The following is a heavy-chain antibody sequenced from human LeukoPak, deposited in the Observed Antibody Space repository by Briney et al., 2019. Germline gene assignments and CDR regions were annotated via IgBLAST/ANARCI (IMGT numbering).Heavy chain of an antibody. J-gene: IGHJ6*02. D-gene: IGHD2-15*01. CDR1: NYTFTSYG. Sequence: GASVKVSCKAFNYTFTSYGISWVRQAPGKGLEWMAWISPYNGKTLYAEKYQGRVTLTTETSTDTAFMELTSLTSDDTAVYYCAKDLSYCSGGTCYTSRYYGMDVWGQGTTVTVSS. CDR3: AKDLSYCSGGTCYTSRYYGMDV. CDR2: ISPYNGKT. V-gene: IGHV1-18*01.